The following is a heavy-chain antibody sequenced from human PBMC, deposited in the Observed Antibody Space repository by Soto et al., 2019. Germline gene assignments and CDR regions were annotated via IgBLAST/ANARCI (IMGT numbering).Heavy chain of an antibody. V-gene: IGHV3-15*07. D-gene: IGHD3-22*01. CDR3: TTGYYYDSSGYYYDY. Sequence: GGSLRLSCAASGFTFSNAWMNWVRQAPGKGLEWVGRIKSKTDGGTTDYAAPVKGRFTISRDDSKNTLYLQMNSLKTEDTAVYYCTTGYYYDSSGYYYDYWGQGTLVTVSS. J-gene: IGHJ4*02. CDR2: IKSKTDGGTT. CDR1: GFTFSNAW.